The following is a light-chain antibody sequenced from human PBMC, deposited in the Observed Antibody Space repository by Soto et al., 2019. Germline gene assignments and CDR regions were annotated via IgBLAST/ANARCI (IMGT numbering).Light chain of an antibody. J-gene: IGKJ5*01. CDR2: DAS. V-gene: IGKV3-11*01. CDR3: QQRSNWPPIT. CDR1: QSVSNY. Sequence: ETVLTQSPATLSLSPGERATLSCRASQSVSNYLAWYQQKPGQAPRLLIYDASNRATGIPARFSGSGFGTDFTLTISSLEPEDFAVYYCQQRSNWPPITFGQGTRLEIK.